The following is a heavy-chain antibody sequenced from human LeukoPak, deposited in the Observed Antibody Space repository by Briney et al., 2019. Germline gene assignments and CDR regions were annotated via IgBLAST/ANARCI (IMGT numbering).Heavy chain of an antibody. CDR2: ISSSGSTI. Sequence: PGGSLRLSCAASGFTFSSYEMNWVRQAPGKGLEWVSYISSSGSTIYYADSVKGRFTISRDNAKNSLYLQMNSLRAEDTAVYYCARCGVYYYYYMDVWGKGTTVTISS. CDR1: GFTFSSYE. J-gene: IGHJ6*03. CDR3: ARCGVYYYYYMDV. D-gene: IGHD3-3*01. V-gene: IGHV3-48*03.